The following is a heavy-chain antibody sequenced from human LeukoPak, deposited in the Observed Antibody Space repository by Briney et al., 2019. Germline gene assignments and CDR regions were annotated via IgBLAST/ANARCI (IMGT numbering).Heavy chain of an antibody. V-gene: IGHV4-39*01. D-gene: IGHD2-8*02. CDR3: ARRMGSGATYPRTFDY. CDR2: IGYTGTT. CDR1: GGSISTRNHY. J-gene: IGHJ4*02. Sequence: SETLSLTCTVTGGSISTRNHYWGWLRPPPGKGLEWIGSIGYTGTTNSNPSLKSRVTLSVDTSKNQVSLTLSSVTAADTAVYFCARRMGSGATYPRTFDYWGQGTLVTVSS.